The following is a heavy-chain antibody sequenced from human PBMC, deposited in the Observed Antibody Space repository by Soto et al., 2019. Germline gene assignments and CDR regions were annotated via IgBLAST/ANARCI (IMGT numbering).Heavy chain of an antibody. CDR2: MYYSGTT. CDR1: GGSISSTTYS. J-gene: IGHJ4*02. V-gene: IGHV4-39*01. Sequence: PSETLSLTCTVSGGSISSTTYSWGWIRQPPGKGLEWIGSMYYSGTTYSNPSLQSRVTISVDTSNNQFSLKLTSVTAADTSVYYCARLALVTRIFDYWGQGTLVTVS. CDR3: ARLALVTRIFDY. D-gene: IGHD2-21*02.